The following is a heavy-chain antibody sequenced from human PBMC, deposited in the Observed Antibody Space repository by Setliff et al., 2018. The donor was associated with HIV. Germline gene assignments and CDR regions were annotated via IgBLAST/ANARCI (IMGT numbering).Heavy chain of an antibody. D-gene: IGHD3-16*02. CDR2: IYHNGNT. Sequence: SETLSLTCAVSGGSISSGGYSWSWIRQPPGKGLEWIGYIYHNGNTYCSPSLKSRVTISVDKSKNHFSLKLNSVTATDTAIYYCALRSPGGPRDSTWGSHRYDAFDTWGQGTAVTVSS. CDR1: GGSISSGGYS. CDR3: ALRSPGGPRDSTWGSHRYDAFDT. J-gene: IGHJ3*02. V-gene: IGHV4-30-2*01.